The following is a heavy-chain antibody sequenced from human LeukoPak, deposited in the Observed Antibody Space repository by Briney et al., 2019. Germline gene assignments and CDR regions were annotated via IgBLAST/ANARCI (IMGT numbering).Heavy chain of an antibody. Sequence: SETLSLTCTVSGYSISSGYYWGWIRQPPGKGLEWIGSIYHSGSTYYNPSLKSRVTISVDTSKNQFSLKLSSVTAADTAVYYCARVLPEWAADVTYYFDYWGQGTLVTVSS. CDR1: GYSISSGYY. CDR3: ARVLPEWAADVTYYFDY. D-gene: IGHD6-13*01. CDR2: IYHSGST. J-gene: IGHJ4*02. V-gene: IGHV4-38-2*02.